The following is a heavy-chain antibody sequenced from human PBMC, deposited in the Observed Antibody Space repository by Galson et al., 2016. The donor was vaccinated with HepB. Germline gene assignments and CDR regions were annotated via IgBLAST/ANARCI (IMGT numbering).Heavy chain of an antibody. V-gene: IGHV1-69*13. J-gene: IGHJ6*02. D-gene: IGHD4-17*01. Sequence: SVKVSCKASGFTFSTYSISWVRQAPGQGLEWMGGIIPVFDTPTYAQKFQGRVTITADDSTSTAYMELSSLRSEDTAMYYCARALYPTVTSMYGLDVWGQGTTVTVSS. CDR3: ARALYPTVTSMYGLDV. CDR1: GFTFSTYS. CDR2: IIPVFDTP.